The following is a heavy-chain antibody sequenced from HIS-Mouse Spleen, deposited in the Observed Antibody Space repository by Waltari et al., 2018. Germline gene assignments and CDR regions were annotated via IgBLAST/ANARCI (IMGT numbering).Heavy chain of an antibody. J-gene: IGHJ2*01. V-gene: IGHV4-39*07. D-gene: IGHD6-13*01. Sequence: QLQLQESGPGLVKPSETLSLTCTVSGGSISSSSYYWGWIRQPPGKGLEWIGSIYYRGGTSSNPSLNSRFTISVDTSSNQFSLKLSSVTAADTAVYYCAREIPYSSSWYDWYFDLWGRGTLVTVSS. CDR1: GGSISSSSYY. CDR2: IYYRGGT. CDR3: AREIPYSSSWYDWYFDL.